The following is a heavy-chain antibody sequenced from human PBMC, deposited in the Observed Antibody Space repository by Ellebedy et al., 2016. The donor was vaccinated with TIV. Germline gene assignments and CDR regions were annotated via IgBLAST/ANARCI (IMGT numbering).Heavy chain of an antibody. Sequence: GESLKISCAASGFTFSSYAMSWVRQAPGQGLEWVSGINANGVSIAYADSVEGRFTVSRDTSKKTLYLQMNSLRAEDTATYYCVKGRGGGSDSSAPRYYFDSWGLGTLVTVSS. CDR3: VKGRGGGSDSSAPRYYFDS. V-gene: IGHV3-23*01. J-gene: IGHJ4*02. CDR2: INANGVSI. CDR1: GFTFSSYA. D-gene: IGHD3-22*01.